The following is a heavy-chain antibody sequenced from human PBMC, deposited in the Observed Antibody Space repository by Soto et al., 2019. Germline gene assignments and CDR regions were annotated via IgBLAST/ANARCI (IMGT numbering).Heavy chain of an antibody. J-gene: IGHJ5*02. D-gene: IGHD2-2*01. V-gene: IGHV4-59*01. CDR1: GGSISSYY. Sequence: SETLSLTCTVSGGSISSYYWSWIRQPPGKGLEWIGYIYYSGSTNYNPSLKSRVTISVDTSKNQFSLKLSSVTAADTAVYYCARAEVVVPAAHTNWFDPWGQGTLVTVSS. CDR3: ARAEVVVPAAHTNWFDP. CDR2: IYYSGST.